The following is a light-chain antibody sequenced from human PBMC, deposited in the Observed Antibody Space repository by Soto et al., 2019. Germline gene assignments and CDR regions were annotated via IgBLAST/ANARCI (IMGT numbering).Light chain of an antibody. Sequence: DVVMTQSPLSLPVTLGQAASISCRSSQSLVYSDGNTYLNWFQQRPGQSPRRLIYKVSNRDSGVPDRFGGSGSGTDFTLKISRVEAEDVGVYYCMQGTHWPPFTFGPGTKVDIK. CDR1: QSLVYSDGNTY. J-gene: IGKJ3*01. CDR3: MQGTHWPPFT. CDR2: KVS. V-gene: IGKV2-30*01.